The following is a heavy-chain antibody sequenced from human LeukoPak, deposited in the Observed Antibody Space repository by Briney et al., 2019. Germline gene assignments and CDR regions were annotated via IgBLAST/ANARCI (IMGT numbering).Heavy chain of an antibody. J-gene: IGHJ4*02. CDR2: MNPNSGNT. D-gene: IGHD3-9*01. CDR1: GYTFTSYD. CDR3: ARAGYDILTGYDPMLDY. V-gene: IGHV1-8*03. Sequence: ASVKVSCKASGYTFTSYDINWVRQATGQGLEWMGWMNPNSGNTGYAQKFQGRVTITRNTSISAAYMELSSLRSEDTAVYYCARAGYDILTGYDPMLDYWGQGTLVTVSS.